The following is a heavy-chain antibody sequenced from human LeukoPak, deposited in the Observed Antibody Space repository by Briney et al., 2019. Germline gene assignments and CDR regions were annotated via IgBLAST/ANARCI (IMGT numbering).Heavy chain of an antibody. V-gene: IGHV4-59*01. CDR2: IYYSGST. D-gene: IGHD6-25*01. J-gene: IGHJ4*02. Sequence: SETLSLTCTVSGGSISDYYWNWIRQPPGKGLEWIGYIYYSGSTTYNPSLKSRVSISLDSSKNQFFLRLTSVTAADTAMYYCARAETLAAIYFDFWGQGRLVTVSS. CDR1: GGSISDYY. CDR3: ARAETLAAIYFDF.